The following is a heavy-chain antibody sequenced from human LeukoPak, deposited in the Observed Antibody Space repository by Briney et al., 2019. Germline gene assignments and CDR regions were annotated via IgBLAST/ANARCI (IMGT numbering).Heavy chain of an antibody. V-gene: IGHV3-74*01. D-gene: IGHD5-18*01. CDR3: ARDLDAFSYGYDY. J-gene: IGHJ4*02. CDR1: GFTFSSYW. CDR2: INSDGSST. Sequence: GGSLSLSCAASGFTFSSYWMHWVRQAPGKGLVWVSRINSDGSSTRYADSVKGRCPLSRDNAKNTLYLQMNSLRAEDTAVYYCARDLDAFSYGYDYWGQETLVTVPS.